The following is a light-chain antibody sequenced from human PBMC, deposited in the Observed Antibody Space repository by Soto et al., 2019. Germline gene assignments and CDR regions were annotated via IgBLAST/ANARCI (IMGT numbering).Light chain of an antibody. J-gene: IGKJ1*01. CDR1: QSVRSNY. V-gene: IGKV3-20*01. CDR3: QQYRDLPQT. Sequence: EIVLTQSPGTLSLSPGERATLSCRASQSVRSNYLAWYQQKPGRAPRLLIYNSNTRATGVPDRFSGSGSGTDFTLTISRLEPEDFALYYCQQYRDLPQTFGQGTKVEIK. CDR2: NSN.